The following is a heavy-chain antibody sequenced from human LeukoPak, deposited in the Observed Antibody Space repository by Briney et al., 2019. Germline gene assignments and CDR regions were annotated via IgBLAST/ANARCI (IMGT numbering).Heavy chain of an antibody. CDR3: AKPMVVTAIFPDFDY. Sequence: PGGSLRLSCTASGFTFSSYAMGWVRQTPGKGLEWVSTIGGSDTNTYYADSVKGRFSISRDNAKNTLYLRMYSLRAEDTAVYYCAKPMVVTAIFPDFDYWGQGTPVTVSS. D-gene: IGHD2-21*02. J-gene: IGHJ4*02. V-gene: IGHV3-23*01. CDR1: GFTFSSYA. CDR2: IGGSDTNT.